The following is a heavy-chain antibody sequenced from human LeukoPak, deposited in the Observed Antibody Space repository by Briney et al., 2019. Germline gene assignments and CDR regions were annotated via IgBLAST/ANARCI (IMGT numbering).Heavy chain of an antibody. D-gene: IGHD3-10*01. CDR3: TTANYYYGSGSYR. V-gene: IGHV3-15*01. CDR1: GFTFSDAW. Sequence: KPGGSLRLSCAASGFTFSDAWMSWVRQAPGKGLEWVGRIKRKTDGGTTDYAAPVKGRFTISRDDSKNTLYLQMNSVKIEDTAVYYCTTANYYYGSGSYRWGQGTLVTVSS. CDR2: IKRKTDGGTT. J-gene: IGHJ4*02.